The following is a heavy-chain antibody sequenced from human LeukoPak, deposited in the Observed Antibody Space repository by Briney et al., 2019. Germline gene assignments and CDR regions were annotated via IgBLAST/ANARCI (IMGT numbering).Heavy chain of an antibody. V-gene: IGHV3-9*01. D-gene: IGHD3-10*01. CDR2: ISWNGVSI. J-gene: IGHJ6*02. CDR1: GFTFDDYV. CDR3: AKDSRGSGSRYFAMDV. Sequence: GTSLRLSCAASGFTFDDYVMHWVRQAPGKVLEWVSGISWNGVSIGYADSVKGRFTTSRDNAKNSLYLQMNSLRPEDTALYYCAKDSRGSGSRYFAMDVWGQGTTVTVSS.